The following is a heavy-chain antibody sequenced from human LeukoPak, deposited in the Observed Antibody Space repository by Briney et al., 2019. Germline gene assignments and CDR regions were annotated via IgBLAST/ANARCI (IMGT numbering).Heavy chain of an antibody. CDR2: IYYSGST. V-gene: IGHV4-59*01. CDR3: ARDFPSASDY. CDR1: GGSISSYY. J-gene: IGHJ4*02. Sequence: PSETLSLTCTVSGGSISSYYWSWIRQPPGKGLEWIGYIYYSGSTNYNPSLKSRVTISVDTSKNQFSLKLSSVTAADTAVYYCARDFPSASDYWGQGTLVTVSS.